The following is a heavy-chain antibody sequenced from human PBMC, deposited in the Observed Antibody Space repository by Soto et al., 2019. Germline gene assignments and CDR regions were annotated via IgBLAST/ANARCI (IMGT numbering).Heavy chain of an antibody. CDR1: GETIATGAFY. Sequence: VQLEESGPGLLKPSQTLSLTCTVSGETIATGAFYWSWIRLQSGKGPEWIGSIFYAGDTYYNPSVKSRVEISLDGSQTQFYLNLRSVTSADTAVYYCAREGVYRTGFETWGPVTLVTVAS. J-gene: IGHJ5*02. D-gene: IGHD2-8*01. V-gene: IGHV4-31*03. CDR3: AREGVYRTGFET. CDR2: IFYAGDT.